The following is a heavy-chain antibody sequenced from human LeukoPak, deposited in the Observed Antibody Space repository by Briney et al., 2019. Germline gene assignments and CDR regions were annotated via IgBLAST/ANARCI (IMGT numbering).Heavy chain of an antibody. CDR2: ISSSSSYI. CDR1: GFTFSSYS. Sequence: GGSLRLSCAASGFTFSSYSMNWVRQAPGKGLEWVSSISSSSSYIYYADSVKGRFTISRDNAKNSLYLQMNSLRAEDTAVYYCARRTYYYGSGSYRLGSAQAYYFDYWGQGTLVTVSS. V-gene: IGHV3-21*04. D-gene: IGHD3-10*01. J-gene: IGHJ4*02. CDR3: ARRTYYYGSGSYRLGSAQAYYFDY.